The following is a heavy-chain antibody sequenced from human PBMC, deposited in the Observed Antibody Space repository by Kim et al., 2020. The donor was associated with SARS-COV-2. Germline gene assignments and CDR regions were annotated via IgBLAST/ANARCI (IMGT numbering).Heavy chain of an antibody. Sequence: ADSVRGGFTISRDDSKTTLYLQMDSLRVEDTAVYYCAKDRGPLYFYGLDVWGQGTTVIVSS. D-gene: IGHD5-12*01. V-gene: IGHV3-23*01. CDR3: AKDRGPLYFYGLDV. J-gene: IGHJ6*02.